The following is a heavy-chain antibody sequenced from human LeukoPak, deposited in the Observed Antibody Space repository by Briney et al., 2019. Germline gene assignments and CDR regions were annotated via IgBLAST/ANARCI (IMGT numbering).Heavy chain of an antibody. Sequence: GGSLRVSCAASGITFSSYAMSWVRQAAGKGLEWVSAISDSGGSTYYADSVKGRFTISRDNSKNTLYLQMNSLRAEDTAVYYCAKELKVAGVTKGFDYWGQGTLVTVSS. CDR3: AKELKVAGVTKGFDY. V-gene: IGHV3-23*01. CDR2: ISDSGGST. J-gene: IGHJ4*02. CDR1: GITFSSYA. D-gene: IGHD1-26*01.